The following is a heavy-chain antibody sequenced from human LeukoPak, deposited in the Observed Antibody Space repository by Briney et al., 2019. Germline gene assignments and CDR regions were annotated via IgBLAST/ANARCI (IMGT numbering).Heavy chain of an antibody. V-gene: IGHV1-24*01. CDR2: FNNGESET. J-gene: IGHJ3*01. CDR1: GYTLSDLS. Sequence: RASVRVSCKVSGYTLSDLSMNWVRQAPGKGLEWMGGFNNGESETDYAHNFKGRVTFTEDTTKDTAYMEIHTLRPDGSAMYYCTTDVGDCSDGICYSGDAFDVWGQGTRVTVSS. D-gene: IGHD2-8*01. CDR3: TTDVGDCSDGICYSGDAFDV.